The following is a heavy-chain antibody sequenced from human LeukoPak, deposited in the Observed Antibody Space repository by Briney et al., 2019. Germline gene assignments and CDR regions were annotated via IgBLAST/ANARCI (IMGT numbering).Heavy chain of an antibody. CDR2: INHSGST. V-gene: IGHV4-34*01. J-gene: IGHJ4*02. CDR3: ARTSGSYRLADY. CDR1: GGSFSGYY. Sequence: SETLSLTCAVYGGSFSGYYWTWIRQPPGKGLEWIGEINHSGSTNYNPSLKSRVTISVDKSKNQFSLKLSSVTAADTAVYYCARTSGSYRLADYWGQGTLVTVSS. D-gene: IGHD1-26*01.